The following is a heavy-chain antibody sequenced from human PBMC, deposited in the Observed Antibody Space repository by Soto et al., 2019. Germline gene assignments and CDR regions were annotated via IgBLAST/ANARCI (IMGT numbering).Heavy chain of an antibody. D-gene: IGHD2-8*01. CDR1: GFTFYIYA. CDR2: IFGNGGGI. Sequence: EVQLLESGGGLVQPGGSLRLSCAASGFTFYIYAMSWVRQAPGKGLEWVSGIFGNGGGISYADSVKGRFTISRDNSNNILYLQMNSLRAEDTAVYYCAKDRLPDGLWPIDHWGQGTLVTVSS. J-gene: IGHJ4*02. V-gene: IGHV3-23*01. CDR3: AKDRLPDGLWPIDH.